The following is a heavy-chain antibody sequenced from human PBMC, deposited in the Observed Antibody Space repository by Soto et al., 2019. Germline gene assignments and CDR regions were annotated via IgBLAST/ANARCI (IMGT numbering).Heavy chain of an antibody. J-gene: IGHJ4*02. CDR1: GFIFTDYS. CDR3: AKDAVTGTLGIDYFNY. V-gene: IGHV3-11*01. CDR2: ISNGDETT. Sequence: GGSLSLSCAASGFIFTDYSMTWIRQAPGKGLEWVSYISNGDETTHYADSVKGRFTVSRDNSKNTLYLQMSSLTAEDTAVYYCAKDAVTGTLGIDYFNYWGQGALVTVSS. D-gene: IGHD6-19*01.